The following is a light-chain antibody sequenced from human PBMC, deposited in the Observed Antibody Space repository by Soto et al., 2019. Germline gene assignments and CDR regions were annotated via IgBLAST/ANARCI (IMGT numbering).Light chain of an antibody. CDR1: SSDVGGYNY. Sequence: QSALTQPASVSGSPGQSIAISCIGSSSDVGGYNYVSWHQQHPGKAPKVVIYDVSNRPSGVSDRFSGSKSGNTPPLTISGPKAEDGHNYNGTYYTGRSTQVYGTGTK. J-gene: IGLJ1*01. V-gene: IGLV2-14*01. CDR2: DVS. CDR3: TYYTGRSTQV.